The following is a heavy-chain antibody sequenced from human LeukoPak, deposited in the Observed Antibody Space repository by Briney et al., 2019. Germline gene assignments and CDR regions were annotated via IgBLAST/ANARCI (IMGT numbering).Heavy chain of an antibody. CDR2: INPNSDGT. J-gene: IGHJ4*02. CDR3: AREGITGTTSFDY. CDR1: GYTFTGYY. D-gene: IGHD1-20*01. V-gene: IGHV1-2*02. Sequence: ASVKVSCKASGYTFTGYYLHWVRQAPGQGLEWMGWINPNSDGTNYAQRFQDRVTMTRDTSISTAYMELSRLRSDDTAVYYCAREGITGTTSFDYWGQGTLVTVSS.